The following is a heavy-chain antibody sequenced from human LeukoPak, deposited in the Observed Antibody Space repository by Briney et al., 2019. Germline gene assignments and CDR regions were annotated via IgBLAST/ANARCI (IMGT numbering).Heavy chain of an antibody. Sequence: GGSLRLSCAASGFTFDNYAMHWVRHAPGKGLEWVSSIGWNSGTIYYADSVRGRFTISRDNAKNSLYLQMNSLRAEDTALYYCAKDIAYSGYDYFDYWGQGTLVTVSS. CDR3: AKDIAYSGYDYFDY. V-gene: IGHV3-9*01. CDR2: IGWNSGTI. J-gene: IGHJ4*02. CDR1: GFTFDNYA. D-gene: IGHD5-12*01.